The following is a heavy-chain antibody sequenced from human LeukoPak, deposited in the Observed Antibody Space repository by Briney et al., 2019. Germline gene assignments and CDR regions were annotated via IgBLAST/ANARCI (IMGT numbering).Heavy chain of an antibody. D-gene: IGHD3-22*01. J-gene: IGHJ4*02. CDR2: ISAYNGNT. Sequence: ASVKVSYKASGYTFTSYGISWVRQAPGQGLEWMGWISAYNGNTNYAQKLQGRVTMTTDTSTSTAYMELRSLRSDDTAVYYCARDGAFYYDSSGYSFDYWGQGTLVTVSS. CDR3: ARDGAFYYDSSGYSFDY. CDR1: GYTFTSYG. V-gene: IGHV1-18*01.